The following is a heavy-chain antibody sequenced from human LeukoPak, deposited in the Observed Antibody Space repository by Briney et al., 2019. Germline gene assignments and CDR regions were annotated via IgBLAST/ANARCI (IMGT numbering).Heavy chain of an antibody. CDR2: LHFSGTP. J-gene: IGHJ4*02. CDR1: DDSISTTRYY. Sequence: SSETLTLTCTVPDDSISTTRYYWSWIRQPPRKGLECIGTLHFSGTPYYSPSLNSRISISVDTSKKQFSLKLRSVTATDTAVYYCTRGGDPYKVGNFWGQGTLVTVSS. CDR3: TRGGDPYKVGNF. V-gene: IGHV4-39*01. D-gene: IGHD2-21*01.